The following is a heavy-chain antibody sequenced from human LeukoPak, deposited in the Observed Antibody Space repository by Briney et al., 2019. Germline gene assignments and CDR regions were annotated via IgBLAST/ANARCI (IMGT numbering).Heavy chain of an antibody. D-gene: IGHD1-26*01. CDR2: IDRDGTIT. Sequence: GGSLRLSCAASGFTFRDYWMHWVRQAPGKGLVWVSRIDRDGTITYYADSLKGRFTISRDTAKNTLYLQMNSLRAEDTAVYYCAREHRDVGATVDDWGQGTLVTVSS. CDR3: AREHRDVGATVDD. J-gene: IGHJ4*02. CDR1: GFTFRDYW. V-gene: IGHV3-74*01.